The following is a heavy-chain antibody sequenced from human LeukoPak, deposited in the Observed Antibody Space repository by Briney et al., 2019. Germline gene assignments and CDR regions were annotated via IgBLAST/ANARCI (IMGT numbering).Heavy chain of an antibody. CDR1: GFTFSSYA. J-gene: IGHJ6*02. D-gene: IGHD3-9*01. Sequence: PGRSLRLSCAASGFTFSSYAMHWVRQAPGKGLEWVAVISYDGSNKYCADSVKGRFTISRDNSKNTLYLQMNSLRAEDTAVYYCARREVTRAYYDILTGYYSSYYYYGMDVWGQGTTVTVSS. CDR2: ISYDGSNK. V-gene: IGHV3-30-3*01. CDR3: ARREVTRAYYDILTGYYSSYYYYGMDV.